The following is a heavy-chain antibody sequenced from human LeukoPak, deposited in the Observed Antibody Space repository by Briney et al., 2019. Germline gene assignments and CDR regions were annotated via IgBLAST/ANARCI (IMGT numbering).Heavy chain of an antibody. D-gene: IGHD4-17*01. CDR1: GGSFSGYY. J-gene: IGHJ6*02. CDR3: ARDGDYPNYYYYYGMDV. V-gene: IGHV4-34*01. CDR2: INHSGST. Sequence: PSETLSLTCAVYGGSFSGYYWSWIRQPPGKGLEWIGEINHSGSTNYNPSLKSRVTISVDTSKNQFSLKLSSVTAADTAVYYCARDGDYPNYYYYYGMDVWGQGTTVTVSS.